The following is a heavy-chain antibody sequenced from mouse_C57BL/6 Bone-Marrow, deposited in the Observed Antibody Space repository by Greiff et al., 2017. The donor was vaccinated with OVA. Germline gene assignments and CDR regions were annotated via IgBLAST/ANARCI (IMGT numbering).Heavy chain of an antibody. Sequence: EVKVEESGGGLVQPGGSMKLSCAASGFTFSDAWMDWVRQSPEKGLEWVAEIRNKANNHATYYAVSVKGRFTISRDDSKSSVYLQMNSLRAKDTGIDYCTDYGSRYYAMSYWGQGTSVTVSS. CDR2: IRNKANNHAT. D-gene: IGHD1-1*01. CDR1: GFTFSDAW. CDR3: TDYGSRYYAMSY. V-gene: IGHV6-6*01. J-gene: IGHJ4*01.